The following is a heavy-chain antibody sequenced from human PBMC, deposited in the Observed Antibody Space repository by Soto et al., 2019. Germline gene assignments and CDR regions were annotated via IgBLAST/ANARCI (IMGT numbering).Heavy chain of an antibody. CDR3: AKDRRADWESYYYYAMDV. D-gene: IGHD1-26*01. J-gene: IGHJ6*02. CDR1: GGVFGSFS. V-gene: IGHV1-69*01. CDR2: IIPIYGTA. Sequence: VQLVQSGAEVRKPGSSVKVSCKASGGVFGSFSITWVRQASGQGLEWIGGIIPIYGTANYAQNFQGRVTITADAATSTAYVEVSSLGSEDTAVYYCAKDRRADWESYYYYAMDVWGQGTTVIVSS.